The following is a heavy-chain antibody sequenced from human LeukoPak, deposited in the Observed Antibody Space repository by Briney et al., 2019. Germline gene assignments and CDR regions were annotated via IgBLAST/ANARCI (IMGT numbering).Heavy chain of an antibody. Sequence: SETLSLTCAVYGGSFSSYYWSWIRQPPGKGLEWIGEINHSGSTNYNPTLKSRVTISVDTSKNQFSLKLSSVTAADTAVYYCARAPYCSGGSCYSGSYYYYMDVWGKGTTVTVSS. CDR1: GGSFSSYY. CDR2: INHSGST. D-gene: IGHD2-15*01. CDR3: ARAPYCSGGSCYSGSYYYYMDV. V-gene: IGHV4-34*01. J-gene: IGHJ6*03.